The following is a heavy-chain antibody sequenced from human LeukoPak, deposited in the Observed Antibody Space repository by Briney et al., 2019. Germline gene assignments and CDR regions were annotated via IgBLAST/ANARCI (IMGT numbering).Heavy chain of an antibody. CDR2: ISSSGSTI. CDR3: ARVPDYYDSSGYLYYYYGMYV. CDR1: GFTFSSYE. D-gene: IGHD3-22*01. Sequence: GGSLRLSCAASGFTFSSYEMNWVRQAPGKGLEWVSYISSSGSTIYYADSVKGRFTISRDNAKNSLYLQMNSLRAEDTAVYYCARVPDYYDSSGYLYYYYGMYVWGQGTTVTVSS. V-gene: IGHV3-48*03. J-gene: IGHJ6*02.